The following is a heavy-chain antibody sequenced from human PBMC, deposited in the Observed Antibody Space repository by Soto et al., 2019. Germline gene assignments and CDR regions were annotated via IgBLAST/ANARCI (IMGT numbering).Heavy chain of an antibody. Sequence: DVQLLESGGGLVQWGGSLRLSCVTSGFTFSTYGMTWVRQAPGKGLEWVSYGGSGGSRYYAESVKGRFTISIDNSKNTLSLEMNSLRAEDTATYYCVKFRGRAYPYYYMDVWGKGTTVTVSS. CDR3: VKFRGRAYPYYYMDV. V-gene: IGHV3-23*01. CDR2: YGGSGGSR. J-gene: IGHJ6*03. CDR1: GFTFSTYG. D-gene: IGHD3-10*01.